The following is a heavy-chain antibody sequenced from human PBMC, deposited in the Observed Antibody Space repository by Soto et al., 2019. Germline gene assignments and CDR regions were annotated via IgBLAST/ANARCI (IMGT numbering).Heavy chain of an antibody. Sequence: EVQLLESGGGLVQPGGSLRLSCAASGFTFSSYAMSWVRQAPGKGLEWVSAISGSGGSTYYADSVKGRFTISSDNSTDTLYLQMNSLRAKDTAVYYCAKRRDILTGYYYDGMDVWGQGTTVTVSS. V-gene: IGHV3-23*01. CDR3: AKRRDILTGYYYDGMDV. D-gene: IGHD3-9*01. J-gene: IGHJ6*02. CDR1: GFTFSSYA. CDR2: ISGSGGST.